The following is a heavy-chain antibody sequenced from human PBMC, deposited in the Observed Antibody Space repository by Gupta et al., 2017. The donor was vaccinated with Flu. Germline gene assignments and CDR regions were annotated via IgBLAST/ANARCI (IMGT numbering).Heavy chain of an antibody. J-gene: IGHJ4*02. D-gene: IGHD6-19*01. CDR1: GGSTSSHY. Sequence: QVQLQESGPGLVKPSETLSLTCTVSGGSTSSHYWSWIRQPPGKGLEWIGYIYYSGSPNYNTSLKRRVTISIDTSKNQFALKLSSVTAEDEDVYYCARGSIAVAGKGQWYFDYWGQGTLVTVSS. V-gene: IGHV4-59*11. CDR2: IYYSGSP. CDR3: ARGSIAVAGKGQWYFDY.